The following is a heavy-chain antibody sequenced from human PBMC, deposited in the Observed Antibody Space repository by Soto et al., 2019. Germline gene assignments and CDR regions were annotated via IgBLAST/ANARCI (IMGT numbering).Heavy chain of an antibody. CDR2: IHYSGST. CDR3: ARRIVILAADYGMDV. Sequence: SETLSLTCTVSGGSISSYYWSWIRQPPGKRLEWIGYIHYSGSTNYSPSLKSRVTISVDTSKKQFSLKLSSVTAADTAVYYCARRIVILAADYGMDVWGQGTTVTVSS. V-gene: IGHV4-59*08. J-gene: IGHJ6*02. D-gene: IGHD2-15*01. CDR1: GGSISSYY.